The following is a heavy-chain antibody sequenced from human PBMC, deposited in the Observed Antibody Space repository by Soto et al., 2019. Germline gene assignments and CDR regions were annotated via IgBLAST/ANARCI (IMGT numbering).Heavy chain of an antibody. CDR3: ARWSTSSDRNWFDP. D-gene: IGHD2-2*02. Sequence: QVQLQESGPGLVKPSQTLSLTCTVSGGSISSGGYYWSWIRQHPGKGLEWIGYIYYSGSTYYNPSLKSRVTISVDTSKNQFSLKLSSVTAADTAVYYCARWSTSSDRNWFDPWGQGTLVTVSS. J-gene: IGHJ5*02. CDR1: GGSISSGGYY. V-gene: IGHV4-31*03. CDR2: IYYSGST.